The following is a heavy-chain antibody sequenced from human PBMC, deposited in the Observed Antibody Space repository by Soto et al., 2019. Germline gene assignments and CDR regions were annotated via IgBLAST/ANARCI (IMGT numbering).Heavy chain of an antibody. V-gene: IGHV4-59*01. J-gene: IGHJ6*02. CDR3: AREAGYSVIAAAMGYYYYGMDV. D-gene: IGHD6-25*01. Sequence: LSLTSTVSGGCLSCYYWSWIRQRPGKVLEWIGDFYSSGSPHQNPSLQNPVSISEYMSKNEFSLKLSSVTAADTAIYYCAREAGYSVIAAAMGYYYYGMDVWGQGTTVT. CDR1: GGCLSCYY. CDR2: FYSSGSP.